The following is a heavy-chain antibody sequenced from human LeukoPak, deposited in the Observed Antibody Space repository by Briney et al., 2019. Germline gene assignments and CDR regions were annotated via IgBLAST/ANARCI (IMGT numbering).Heavy chain of an antibody. D-gene: IGHD6-19*01. Sequence: SVKVSCKASGGTFSSYAISWVRQAPGQGLEWIGGIIPIFGTANYAQKFQGRVTITADESTSTAYMELSSLRSEDTAVYYCARGPHSAVAGFDYWGQGTLVTVSS. CDR3: ARGPHSAVAGFDY. CDR2: IIPIFGTA. CDR1: GGTFSSYA. V-gene: IGHV1-69*13. J-gene: IGHJ4*02.